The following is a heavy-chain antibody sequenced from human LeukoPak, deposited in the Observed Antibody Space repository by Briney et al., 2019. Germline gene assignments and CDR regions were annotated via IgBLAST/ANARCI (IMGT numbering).Heavy chain of an antibody. Sequence: GGSLRLSCAASGFTFSSYAMHWVRQALGKGLEYVSGISSNGGSTYYANSVKGRFTVSRDNSKNTLYLQMSSLRAEDMAVYYCARGGVAVAGTLWYFDPWGRGTLVTVSS. J-gene: IGHJ2*01. CDR1: GFTFSSYA. CDR3: ARGGVAVAGTLWYFDP. V-gene: IGHV3-64*01. D-gene: IGHD6-19*01. CDR2: ISSNGGST.